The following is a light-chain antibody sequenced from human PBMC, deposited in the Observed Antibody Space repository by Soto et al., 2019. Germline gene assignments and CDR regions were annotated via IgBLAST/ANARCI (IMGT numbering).Light chain of an antibody. CDR3: SSYTSRNTVV. J-gene: IGLJ2*01. Sequence: QSALPQPASVSGSPGQSITISCSGTSSDVGGYNYVCWYQQHPGKAPKLMIYDVDNRPSGVSNRFSGSSSGNTASLTISGLQSEDEADYYCSSYTSRNTVVFGGGTKVTVL. V-gene: IGLV2-14*01. CDR1: SSDVGGYNY. CDR2: DVD.